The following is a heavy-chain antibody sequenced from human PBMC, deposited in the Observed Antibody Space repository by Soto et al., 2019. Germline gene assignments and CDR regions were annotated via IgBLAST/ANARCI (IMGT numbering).Heavy chain of an antibody. J-gene: IGHJ6*02. D-gene: IGHD1-1*01. CDR3: AKVRASLWGTGRGAMDV. V-gene: IGHV3-23*01. CDR1: GFTFSSYA. CDR2: ISGSCGST. Sequence: DVQLLESGGGLVQPGGSLRLSCEASGFTFSSYAMTWVRQSPGDGLEWVSAISGSCGSTYYPNSVKGRFTVSRENSKDTLYLQMNGLRVDDTAVDYCAKVRASLWGTGRGAMDVWGQGTTVTVPS.